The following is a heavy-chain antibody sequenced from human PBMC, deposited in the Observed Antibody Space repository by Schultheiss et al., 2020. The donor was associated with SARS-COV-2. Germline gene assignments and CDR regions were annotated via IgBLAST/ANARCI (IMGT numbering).Heavy chain of an antibody. D-gene: IGHD5-24*01. CDR3: ARSQDGYMMYGAFDI. Sequence: GSLRLSCAASGFTFSSYGMHWVRQAPGKGLEWVAVISYDGSNKYYADSVKGRFTISRDNAKNSLYLQMNSLRAEDTALYYCARSQDGYMMYGAFDIWGQGTMVTVSS. J-gene: IGHJ3*02. V-gene: IGHV3-30*03. CDR2: ISYDGSNK. CDR1: GFTFSSYG.